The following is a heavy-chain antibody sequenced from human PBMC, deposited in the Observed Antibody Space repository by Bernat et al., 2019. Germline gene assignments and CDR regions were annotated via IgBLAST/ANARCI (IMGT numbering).Heavy chain of an antibody. J-gene: IGHJ6*02. V-gene: IGHV1-69*04. CDR1: GGTFSSYA. Sequence: GSSVKVSCKASGGTFSSYAISWVRQAPGQGLEWMGRIIPILGIANYAQKFQGRVTITADKSTSTAYMELSSLRSEDTAVYYCARVYDSSGYGMDVWGQGTTVTVSS. CDR2: IIPILGIA. CDR3: ARVYDSSGYGMDV. D-gene: IGHD3-22*01.